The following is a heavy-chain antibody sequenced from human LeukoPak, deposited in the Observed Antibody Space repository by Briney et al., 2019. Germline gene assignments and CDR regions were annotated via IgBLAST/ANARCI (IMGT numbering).Heavy chain of an antibody. CDR3: ARAGNYYFEY. Sequence: GRSLRLSCAASGFTFSTSWMHWVRQAPGKGLVWVSRINSDRSTIDYADSVKGRFTISRDNAKNTLYLQMNSLRDEDTAVYYYARAGNYYFEYWGQGTLVIVSS. J-gene: IGHJ4*02. CDR2: INSDRSTI. V-gene: IGHV3-74*01. CDR1: GFTFSTSW.